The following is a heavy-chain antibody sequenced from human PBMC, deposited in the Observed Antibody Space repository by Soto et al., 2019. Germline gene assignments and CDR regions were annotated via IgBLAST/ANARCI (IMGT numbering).Heavy chain of an antibody. D-gene: IGHD3-10*01. J-gene: IGHJ3*02. CDR2: IWYDGSNK. CDR1: GFTFSSYG. V-gene: IGHV3-33*01. CDR3: ARDSGAEWFGESIDAFDI. Sequence: GGSLRLSCAASGFTFSSYGMQWVRQAPGKGLEWVAVIWYDGSNKYYADSVKGRFTISRDNSKNTLYLQMNSLRAEDTAVYYCARDSGAEWFGESIDAFDIWGQGTMVTVSS.